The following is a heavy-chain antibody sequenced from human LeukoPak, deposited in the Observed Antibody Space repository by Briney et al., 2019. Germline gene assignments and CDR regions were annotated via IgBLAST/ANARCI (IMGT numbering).Heavy chain of an antibody. CDR1: GGSISSSSYY. J-gene: IGHJ4*02. CDR2: IYYSGST. Sequence: SETLSLTCTVSGGSISSSSYYWGWIRQPPGKGLEWIGSIYYSGSTYYNPSLKSRVTISVDTSKNQFSLKLSSVTAADTAVYYCARDTYYYDSSGYYFSFDGFDYWGQGTLVTVSS. D-gene: IGHD3-22*01. V-gene: IGHV4-39*07. CDR3: ARDTYYYDSSGYYFSFDGFDY.